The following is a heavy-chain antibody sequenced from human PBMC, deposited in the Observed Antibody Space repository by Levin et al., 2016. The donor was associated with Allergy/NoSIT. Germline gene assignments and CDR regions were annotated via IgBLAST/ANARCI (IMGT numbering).Heavy chain of an antibody. J-gene: IGHJ4*02. CDR3: ATIGNGGARFDN. D-gene: IGHD1-26*01. V-gene: IGHV4-59*01. CDR2: IHNSGHT. CDR1: GVSISSFY. Sequence: SETLSLTCTVSGVSISSFYWTWIRQPPGKGLEWIGYIHNSGHTNSNPSLKSRVTTSMDTNKNQFSLKLSSVTAADTAVYYCATIGNGGARFDNWGQGTLVTVSS.